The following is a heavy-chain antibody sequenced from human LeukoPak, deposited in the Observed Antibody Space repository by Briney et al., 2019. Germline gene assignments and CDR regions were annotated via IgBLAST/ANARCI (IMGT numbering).Heavy chain of an antibody. J-gene: IGHJ4*02. CDR1: GFTFSSYW. V-gene: IGHV3-7*03. CDR2: INKDGGEK. CDR3: VRSLYSSGLVGH. Sequence: GGSLRLSCAASGFTFSSYWMSWVRQAPGKGLEWVANINKDGGEKYYVDSVKGRFTISRDNAKNSLYLQMNSLRADDTAVYYCVRSLYSSGLVGHWGQGTLVTVSS. D-gene: IGHD6-19*01.